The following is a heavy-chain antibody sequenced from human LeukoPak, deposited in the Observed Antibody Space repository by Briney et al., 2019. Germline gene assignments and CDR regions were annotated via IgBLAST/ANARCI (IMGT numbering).Heavy chain of an antibody. J-gene: IGHJ4*02. V-gene: IGHV1-69*05. D-gene: IGHD3-3*01. CDR3: ARDDFWSDYGYYFDY. CDR1: GGTFSSYA. Sequence: SVKVSCKASGGTFSSYAISWVRQAPGQGLEWMGRIIPIFGTANYAQKFQGRVTITTDESTSTAYMELSSLRSEDTAVYYCARDDFWSDYGYYFDYWGQGALVTVSS. CDR2: IIPIFGTA.